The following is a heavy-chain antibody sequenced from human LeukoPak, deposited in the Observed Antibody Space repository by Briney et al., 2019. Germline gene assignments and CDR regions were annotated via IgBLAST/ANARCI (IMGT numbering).Heavy chain of an antibody. D-gene: IGHD2-15*01. V-gene: IGHV3-30*02. J-gene: IGHJ3*02. Sequence: PGGSLRLSCAASGLTFSSYGMHWVRQAPGKGLEWVAFIRYDGSNKYYADSVKGRFTISRDNSKNTLYLQMNSLRAEDTAVYYCARDRGYCSGGSCYDAFDIWGQGTMVTVSS. CDR3: ARDRGYCSGGSCYDAFDI. CDR2: IRYDGSNK. CDR1: GLTFSSYG.